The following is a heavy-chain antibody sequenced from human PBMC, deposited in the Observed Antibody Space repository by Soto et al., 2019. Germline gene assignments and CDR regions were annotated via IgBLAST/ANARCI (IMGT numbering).Heavy chain of an antibody. CDR3: ARGYYYDSSGYYYAFDY. CDR1: GGTFSSYA. V-gene: IGHV1-69*06. J-gene: IGHJ4*02. D-gene: IGHD3-22*01. CDR2: IIPIFGTA. Sequence: SVKVSCKSSGGTFSSYAIIWVRQAPGQGLEWMGGIIPIFGTANYAQKFQGRVTITADKSTSTAYMELSSLRSEDTAVYYCARGYYYDSSGYYYAFDYWGQGTLVTVSS.